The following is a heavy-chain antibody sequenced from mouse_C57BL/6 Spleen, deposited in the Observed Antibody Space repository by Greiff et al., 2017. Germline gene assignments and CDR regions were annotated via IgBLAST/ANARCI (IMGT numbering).Heavy chain of an antibody. J-gene: IGHJ2*01. CDR2: IYPGDGDT. Sequence: VQLQQSGAELVKPGASVKISCKASGYAFSSYWMNWVKQRPGKGLEWIGQIYPGDGDTNYNGKFKGKATLTADKSSSTAYMQLSSLTSEDSAVYFCAREGYYGSRRYFDYWGQGTTLTVSS. V-gene: IGHV1-80*01. CDR3: AREGYYGSRRYFDY. D-gene: IGHD1-1*01. CDR1: GYAFSSYW.